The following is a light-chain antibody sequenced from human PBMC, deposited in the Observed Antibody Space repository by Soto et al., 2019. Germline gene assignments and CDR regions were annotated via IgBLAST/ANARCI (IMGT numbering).Light chain of an antibody. CDR1: SSNIGAGFD. CDR3: QSYDCGVSGSV. Sequence: QSVLTQPPSASGAPGQTVTISCTGSSSNIGAGFDVHWYQQVPGTAPKLVLYSNTARPSGVPVPFSGSGSGSSGSLAITGLRLQDEADDYCQSYDCGVSGSVFGTGTKLTVL. CDR2: SNT. V-gene: IGLV1-40*01. J-gene: IGLJ1*01.